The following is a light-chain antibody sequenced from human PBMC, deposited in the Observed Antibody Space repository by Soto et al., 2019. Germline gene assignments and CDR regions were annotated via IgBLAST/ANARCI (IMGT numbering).Light chain of an antibody. CDR2: DVT. CDR1: SSDVGGSNY. V-gene: IGLV2-11*01. Sequence: QSALTQPRSVSGSPGQSVTISCIGTSSDVGGSNYVSWYQQHPGKAPKVMIYDVTKRPSGVPDRFSGSKSGNTASLTISGLQAGDEADYYCCSYAGSYTLIFGGGTKVTVL. CDR3: CSYAGSYTLI. J-gene: IGLJ2*01.